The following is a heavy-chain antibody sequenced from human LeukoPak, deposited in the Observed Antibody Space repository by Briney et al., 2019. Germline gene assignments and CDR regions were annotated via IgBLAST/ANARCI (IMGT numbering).Heavy chain of an antibody. Sequence: ASVKVSCKASGYTFTGYYMHWVRQAPGQGLEWMGRVNPNSGGTNYAQKFQGRVTMTRDTSISTAYMELSRLRSDDTAVYYCARDRHTVVRGPYYYGMDVWGQGTTVTVSS. J-gene: IGHJ6*02. D-gene: IGHD4-23*01. CDR3: ARDRHTVVRGPYYYGMDV. V-gene: IGHV1-2*06. CDR2: VNPNSGGT. CDR1: GYTFTGYY.